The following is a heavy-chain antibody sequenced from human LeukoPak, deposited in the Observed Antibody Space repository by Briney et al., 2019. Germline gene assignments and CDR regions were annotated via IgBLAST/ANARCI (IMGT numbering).Heavy chain of an antibody. CDR2: ISGSGGST. CDR3: VSDGRDGYNWVDS. Sequence: PGGSLRFSCAASGLTFSSYAMSWVRQAPGKGLEWVSAISGSGGSTYYADSVKGRFTISRDNSKNTLFLQMNSLRADDTAVYYCVSDGRDGYNWVDSWGQGTLVTVSS. CDR1: GLTFSSYA. V-gene: IGHV3-23*01. D-gene: IGHD2-15*01. J-gene: IGHJ5*01.